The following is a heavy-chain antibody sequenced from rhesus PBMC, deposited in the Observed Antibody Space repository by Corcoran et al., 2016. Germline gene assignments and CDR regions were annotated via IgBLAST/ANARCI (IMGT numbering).Heavy chain of an antibody. Sequence: QLQLQESGPGLVKPSETLSLACAVSGGSFSNNYWVWIRQPPGKGLEWIGRILGRGGITDYNPSLKSRVTISTDTSKNQFSLKLTSVTAADTAVYFCARGCAGSGCPLVHIDFWGQGFLVTVSS. CDR1: GGSFSNNY. D-gene: IGHD2-21*01. V-gene: IGHV4-173*01. J-gene: IGHJ4*01. CDR3: ARGCAGSGCPLVHIDF. CDR2: ILGRGGIT.